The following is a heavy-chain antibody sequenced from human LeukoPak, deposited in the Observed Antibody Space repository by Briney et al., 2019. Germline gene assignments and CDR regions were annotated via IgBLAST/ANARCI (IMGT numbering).Heavy chain of an antibody. V-gene: IGHV3-30*03. CDR3: ASPDSSGYYLSFDY. Sequence: GGSLRLSRAASGFTFSSYGMHWVRQAPGKGLEWVAVISYDGSNKYYADSVKGRFTISRDNSKNTLYPQMNSLRTEDTAVYYCASPDSSGYYLSFDYWGQGTLVTVSS. CDR1: GFTFSSYG. J-gene: IGHJ4*02. CDR2: ISYDGSNK. D-gene: IGHD3-22*01.